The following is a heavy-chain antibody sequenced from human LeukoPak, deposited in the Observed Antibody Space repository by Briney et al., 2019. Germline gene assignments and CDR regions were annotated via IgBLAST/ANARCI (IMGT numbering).Heavy chain of an antibody. CDR1: GGSISSYY. D-gene: IGHD6-19*01. CDR2: IYYSGST. Sequence: SETLSLTCTVSGGSISSYYWSWIRQPPGKGLEWIGYIYYSGSTNYNPSLKSRVTISVDTSKNQFSLKLSSVTAADTAVYYCARQQYSSGRYGYYFDYWGQGTLVTVSS. V-gene: IGHV4-59*08. J-gene: IGHJ4*02. CDR3: ARQQYSSGRYGYYFDY.